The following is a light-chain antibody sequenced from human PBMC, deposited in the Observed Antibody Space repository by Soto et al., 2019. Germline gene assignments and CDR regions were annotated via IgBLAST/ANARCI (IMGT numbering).Light chain of an antibody. Sequence: DIQMAQSPSTLSASVGDRVIITCRASQNINRWLAWYQQRPGKAPNLLIYKASSLESGVPSRFSGSGSGTEFTLTINSLQPDDLATYHCQQYKNYSWTFGQGTKVEIK. J-gene: IGKJ1*01. CDR1: QNINRW. CDR3: QQYKNYSWT. CDR2: KAS. V-gene: IGKV1-5*03.